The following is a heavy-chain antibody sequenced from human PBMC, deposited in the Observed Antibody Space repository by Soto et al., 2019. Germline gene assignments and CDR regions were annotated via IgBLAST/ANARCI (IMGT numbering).Heavy chain of an antibody. J-gene: IGHJ4*02. CDR3: AKSRTQLLWFGEFDY. CDR2: ISYDGSNK. V-gene: IGHV3-30*18. CDR1: GFTFSSYG. D-gene: IGHD3-10*01. Sequence: GGSLRLSCAASGFTFSSYGMHWVRQAPGKGLEWVAVISYDGSNKYYADSVKGRFTISRDNSKNTLYLQMNSLRAEDTAVYYCAKSRTQLLWFGEFDYWGQGTLVTVSS.